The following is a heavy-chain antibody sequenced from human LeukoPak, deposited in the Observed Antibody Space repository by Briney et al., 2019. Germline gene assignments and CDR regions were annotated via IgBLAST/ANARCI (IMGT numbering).Heavy chain of an antibody. CDR3: ARDSSGYY. D-gene: IGHD3-22*01. Sequence: GGSLRLSCAASGFTFSTYAMSWVRQIPGKGLEWVSAISGSDDGTYYADSVKGRFTISRDNAKNTLYLQMNSLRAEDTAVYYCARDSSGYYWGQGTLVTVSS. V-gene: IGHV3-23*01. CDR2: ISGSDDGT. CDR1: GFTFSTYA. J-gene: IGHJ4*02.